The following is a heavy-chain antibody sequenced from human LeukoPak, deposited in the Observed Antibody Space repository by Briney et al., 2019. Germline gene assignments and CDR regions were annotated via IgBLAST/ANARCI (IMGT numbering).Heavy chain of an antibody. Sequence: GGSLRLSCTASGFTFSGYSMNWVRQAPGKGLEWISYIRSSGSTIYYADSMKGRFTISRDNAKNSLYLQMNSPRAEDTAVYYCARMNYISSGWGAPFDYWGQGTLVTVSS. V-gene: IGHV3-48*04. CDR1: GFTFSGYS. CDR2: IRSSGSTI. CDR3: ARMNYISSGWGAPFDY. D-gene: IGHD1-7*01. J-gene: IGHJ4*02.